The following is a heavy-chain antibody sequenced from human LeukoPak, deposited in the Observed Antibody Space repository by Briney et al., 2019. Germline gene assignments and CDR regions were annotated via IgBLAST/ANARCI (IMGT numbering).Heavy chain of an antibody. D-gene: IGHD3-9*01. Sequence: SETLSLTSTVSGGSISSSSYYRGWIRQPPGKVQEWIGSSYYSGSTYYNPSLKSRVTISVDKSKNQFSLKLSSVTAAETAVYYCARLDYDILTGYYDYWGQGTLVTVSS. V-gene: IGHV4-39*01. CDR2: SYYSGST. CDR3: ARLDYDILTGYYDY. CDR1: GGSISSSSYY. J-gene: IGHJ4*02.